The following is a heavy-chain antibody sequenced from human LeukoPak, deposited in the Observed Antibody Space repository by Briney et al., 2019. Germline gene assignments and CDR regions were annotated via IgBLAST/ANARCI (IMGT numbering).Heavy chain of an antibody. V-gene: IGHV3-7*01. CDR3: ARDRGFGQADV. D-gene: IGHD3-10*01. J-gene: IGHJ6*04. Sequence: GGSLRLSCAASGFTFSGYWMSWLRQAPGKGLEGVANIKQDGSEKYYVDSVKGRFTISRDNAKNSLYLQMNSLRAEDTAVYYCARDRGFGQADVWGKGTTVTVSS. CDR1: GFTFSGYW. CDR2: IKQDGSEK.